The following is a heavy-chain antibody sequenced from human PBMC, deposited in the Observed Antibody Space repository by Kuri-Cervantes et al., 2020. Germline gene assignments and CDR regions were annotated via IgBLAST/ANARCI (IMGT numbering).Heavy chain of an antibody. J-gene: IGHJ4*02. CDR1: GFTFSSYA. CDR3: TAGGDCGGDC. V-gene: IGHV3-74*01. CDR2: INNDGSSI. D-gene: IGHD2-21*01. Sequence: GESLKISCAASGFTFSSYAMSWVRQAPGKGLVWVSRINNDGSSITYADSVKGRFTISRDNAKNTLFLQMNSLRAEDSAVYYCTAGGDCGGDCWGQGTLVTVSS.